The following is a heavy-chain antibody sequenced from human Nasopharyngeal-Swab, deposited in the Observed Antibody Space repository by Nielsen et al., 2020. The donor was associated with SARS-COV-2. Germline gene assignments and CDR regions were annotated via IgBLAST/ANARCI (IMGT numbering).Heavy chain of an antibody. J-gene: IGHJ4*02. CDR1: GGSISSSSYY. D-gene: IGHD3-9*01. V-gene: IGHV4-39*01. Sequence: SETLSLTCTVSGGSISSSSYYWGWIRQPPGKGLEWIGSIYYSGSTYYNPSLKSRVTISVDTSKNQFSLKLSSVTAADTAVYYCATTGGIITYYDILTGYFDLDYWGQGTLVTVSS. CDR2: IYYSGST. CDR3: ATTGGIITYYDILTGYFDLDY.